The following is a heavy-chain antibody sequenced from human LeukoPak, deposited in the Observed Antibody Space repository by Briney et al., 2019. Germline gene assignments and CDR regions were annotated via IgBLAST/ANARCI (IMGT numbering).Heavy chain of an antibody. CDR2: INHSGST. J-gene: IGHJ4*02. CDR3: ARGHYFRRFPAAAGNRFDY. V-gene: IGHV4-34*01. CDR1: GGSFSGYY. Sequence: SETLSLTCAVDGGSFSGYYWSWIRQPPGKGLEWIGEINHSGSTNYNPSLKSRVTISVDTSKNQFSLKLSSVTAADTAVYYCARGHYFRRFPAAAGNRFDYWGQGTLVTVSS. D-gene: IGHD6-13*01.